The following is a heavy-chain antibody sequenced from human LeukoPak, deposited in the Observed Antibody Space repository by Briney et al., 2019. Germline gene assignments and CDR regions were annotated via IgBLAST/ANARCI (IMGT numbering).Heavy chain of an antibody. CDR2: INPSSGGT. Sequence: ASVKVSCKASGYTFTRHYMNWVRQAPGQGLEWMGKINPSSGGTGYAQKFQGRVTMTRDTSTSTVYMELTSLGFEDTAVYYCARDGLYCTNGVCSSDIWGQGTLVTVSS. D-gene: IGHD2-8*01. CDR1: GYTFTRHY. J-gene: IGHJ3*02. V-gene: IGHV1-46*01. CDR3: ARDGLYCTNGVCSSDI.